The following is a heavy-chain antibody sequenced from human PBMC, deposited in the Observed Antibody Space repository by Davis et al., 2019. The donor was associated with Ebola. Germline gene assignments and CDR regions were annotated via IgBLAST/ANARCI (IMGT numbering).Heavy chain of an antibody. Sequence: AASVKVSCKASGYTFTGYYMHWVRQAPGQGLEWMGIINPSGGSTSYAQKFQGRVTMTRGTSTSTVYMELSSLRSEDTAVYYCARSAFTMIVVDTEYFQHWGQGTLVTVSS. V-gene: IGHV1-46*01. CDR3: ARSAFTMIVVDTEYFQH. J-gene: IGHJ1*01. CDR2: INPSGGST. D-gene: IGHD3-22*01. CDR1: GYTFTGYY.